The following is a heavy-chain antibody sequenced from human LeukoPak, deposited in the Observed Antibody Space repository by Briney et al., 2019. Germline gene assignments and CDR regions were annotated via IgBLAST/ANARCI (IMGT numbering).Heavy chain of an antibody. Sequence: PSETLSLTCTVDGGSISSCYWSWLRQPPGKGLEWGGYIYYSGSTNYNPSLKSRVTISVDTSKNQFSLKLSSVTAADTAVYYCARVQAYGGKGYFDYWGQGTLVTVSS. V-gene: IGHV4-59*01. J-gene: IGHJ4*02. CDR3: ARVQAYGGKGYFDY. D-gene: IGHD4-23*01. CDR1: GGSISSCY. CDR2: IYYSGST.